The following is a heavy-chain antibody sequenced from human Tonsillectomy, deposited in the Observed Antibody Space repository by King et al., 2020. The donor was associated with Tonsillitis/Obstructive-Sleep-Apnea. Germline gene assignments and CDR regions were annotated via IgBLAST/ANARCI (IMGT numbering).Heavy chain of an antibody. CDR2: INHSGST. D-gene: IGHD6-19*01. V-gene: IGHV4-34*01. J-gene: IGHJ6*03. CDR3: ARGRGIALAGTRSTFYYMDV. CDR1: GASFSGYY. Sequence: VQLQQWGAGLLKPSETLSLSCGVYGASFSGYYWSWIRQPPGKGLEWIGEINHSGSTNYNPSLKSRVTISVDTSKNQFSLRLSSVTAADTAVYYCARGRGIALAGTRSTFYYMDVWGQGTTVTVSS.